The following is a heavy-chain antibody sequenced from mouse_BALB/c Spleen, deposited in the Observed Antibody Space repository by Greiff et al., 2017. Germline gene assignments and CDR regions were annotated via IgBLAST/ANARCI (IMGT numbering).Heavy chain of an antibody. D-gene: IGHD1-1*01. J-gene: IGHJ2*01. CDR2: IYPGNSDT. CDR1: GYTFTSYW. Sequence: VQLKESGTVLARPGASVKMSCKASGYTFTSYWMHWVKQRPGQGLEWIGAIYPGNSDTSYNQKFKGKAKLTAVTSTSTAYMELSSLTNEDSAVYYCTKEEPYYYGSSYGYWGQGTTLTVSS. V-gene: IGHV1-5*01. CDR3: TKEEPYYYGSSYGY.